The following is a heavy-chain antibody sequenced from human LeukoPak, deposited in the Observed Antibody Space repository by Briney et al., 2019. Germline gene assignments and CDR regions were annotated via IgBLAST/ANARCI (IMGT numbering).Heavy chain of an antibody. V-gene: IGHV3-48*03. Sequence: PGGSLRLSCAASGFTFSSYEMNWVRQAPGKGLEWVSYTSSSGSTIYYADSVKGRFTISRDNAKNSLYLQMNSLRAEDTAVYYCARLDEWRLYDYWGQGTLVTVSS. CDR2: TSSSGSTI. D-gene: IGHD2-2*02. CDR3: ARLDEWRLYDY. J-gene: IGHJ4*02. CDR1: GFTFSSYE.